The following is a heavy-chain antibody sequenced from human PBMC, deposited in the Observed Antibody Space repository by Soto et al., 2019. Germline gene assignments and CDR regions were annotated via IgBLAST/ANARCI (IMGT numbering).Heavy chain of an antibody. CDR2: IYSGGST. V-gene: IGHV3-53*01. Sequence: EVQLVESGGGLIQPGGSLRLSCAASDFSVSSNYMSWVRQVPGKGLEWVSLIYSGGSTYYADSVKGRFTISRDNSKNTLYLQMNSLRAEDTAVYYCARGLGNGDFGDPGDYWGQGTLVTVFS. J-gene: IGHJ4*02. D-gene: IGHD4-17*01. CDR1: DFSVSSNY. CDR3: ARGLGNGDFGDPGDY.